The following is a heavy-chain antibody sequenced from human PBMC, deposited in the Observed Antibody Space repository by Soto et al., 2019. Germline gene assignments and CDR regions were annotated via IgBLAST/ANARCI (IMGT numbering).Heavy chain of an antibody. CDR1: GRCIIGYS. CDR3: ARGVGGSGLNWFDS. J-gene: IGHJ5*01. CDR2: SHYSGSA. V-gene: IGHV4-59*12. Sequence: PSQTMSLTCTFLGRCIIGYSWTWIRQSPERGLEWIGYSHYSGSANYNPSLNSRLTMSVDRSKSQCSMKLASVPAADTAVYYCARGVGGSGLNWFDSGGQGTLVTVSS. D-gene: IGHD6-19*01.